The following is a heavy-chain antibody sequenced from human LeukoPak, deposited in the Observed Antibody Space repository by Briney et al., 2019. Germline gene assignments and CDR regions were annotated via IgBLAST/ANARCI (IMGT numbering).Heavy chain of an antibody. V-gene: IGHV3-11*01. CDR2: ISSSGSTI. D-gene: IGHD1-14*01. CDR3: ATGKYEPVAFDY. CDR1: GFTFSDYY. J-gene: IGHJ4*02. Sequence: PGGSLRLSCAASGFTFSDYYMSWIRQAPGKGLEWVSYISSSGSTIYYADSVKGRFTISRDNAKNSLYLQMDSLRAEDTAVHYCATGKYEPVAFDYWGQGTLVTVSS.